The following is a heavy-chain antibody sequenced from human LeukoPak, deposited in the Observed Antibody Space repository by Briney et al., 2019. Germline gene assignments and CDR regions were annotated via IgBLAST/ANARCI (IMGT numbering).Heavy chain of an antibody. J-gene: IGHJ4*02. CDR2: IYYTET. V-gene: IGHV4-59*02. Sequence: SETLSLTCTVSGGSVSNYYWSWIRQSPGKGLEWIGYIYYTETSYNPSLKSRVTISADTSKNQFSLKLYSVTAADTAVYYCARVSVITQYNGSPDYFASWGQGTLLTVSS. CDR3: ARVSVITQYNGSPDYFAS. CDR1: GGSVSNYY. D-gene: IGHD1-26*01.